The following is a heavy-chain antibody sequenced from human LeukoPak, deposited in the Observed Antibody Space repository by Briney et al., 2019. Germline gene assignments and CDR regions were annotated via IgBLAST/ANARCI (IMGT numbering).Heavy chain of an antibody. CDR3: AKDLISGGYSSSIHY. Sequence: GGSLRLSCAASGFTFSSYGMHWVRQAPGKGLEWVAFIRYDGSDKYYADSVKGRFTISRDDSKNTLYLQMNCLRAEDTAVYYCAKDLISGGYSSSIHYWGQGTLVTVSS. CDR2: IRYDGSDK. CDR1: GFTFSSYG. D-gene: IGHD6-6*01. J-gene: IGHJ4*02. V-gene: IGHV3-30*02.